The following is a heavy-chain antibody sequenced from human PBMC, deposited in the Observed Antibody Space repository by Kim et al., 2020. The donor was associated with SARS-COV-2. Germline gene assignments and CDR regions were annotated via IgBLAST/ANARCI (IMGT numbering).Heavy chain of an antibody. CDR3: AGICGTTSCSDDY. J-gene: IGHJ4*02. V-gene: IGHV3-23*01. Sequence: GGSLRLSCAASGFTFSNYGVSWVRQAPGKGLEWVSAISVGGVTDYADSVRVRFTTSRDNPKSTVYLQMNSLRAEDTAVYYCAGICGTTSCSDDYWGQGTLVTVSS. CDR1: GFTFSNYG. CDR2: ISVGGVT. D-gene: IGHD2-2*01.